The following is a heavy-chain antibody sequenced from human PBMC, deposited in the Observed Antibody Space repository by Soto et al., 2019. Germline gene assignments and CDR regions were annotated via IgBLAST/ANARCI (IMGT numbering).Heavy chain of an antibody. V-gene: IGHV6-1*01. CDR2: TYYRSKWYN. D-gene: IGHD3-3*01. CDR1: GDSVSSNSAA. J-gene: IGHJ6*02. CDR3: ARESITIFGVPNYYYGMDV. Sequence: PSQTLSLTCAISGDSVSSNSAAWNWIRQSPSRGLEWLGRTYYRSKWYNDYAVSVKSRITINPDTSKNQFSLQLNSVTPEDTAVYYCARESITIFGVPNYYYGMDVWGQGTTVTVSS.